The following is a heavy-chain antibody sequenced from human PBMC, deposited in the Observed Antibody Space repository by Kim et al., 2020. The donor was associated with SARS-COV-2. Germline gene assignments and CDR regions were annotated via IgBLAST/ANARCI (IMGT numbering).Heavy chain of an antibody. J-gene: IGHJ4*02. CDR2: IYYSGST. D-gene: IGHD6-13*01. CDR3: ARGAFGFIAAAATYYFDY. CDR1: GGSISSGGYY. V-gene: IGHV4-31*03. Sequence: SETLSLTCTVSGGSISSGGYYWSWIRQHPGKGLEWIGYIYYSGSTYYNPSLKSRVTISVDTSKNQFSLKLSSVTAADTAVYYCARGAFGFIAAAATYYFDYWGQGTLVTVSS.